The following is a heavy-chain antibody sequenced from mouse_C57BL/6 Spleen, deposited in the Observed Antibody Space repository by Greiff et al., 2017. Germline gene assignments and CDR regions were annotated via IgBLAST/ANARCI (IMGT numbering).Heavy chain of an antibody. CDR3: ARGHYYGSSLYYAMDY. CDR1: GYSFTSYY. D-gene: IGHD1-1*01. CDR2: IYPGSGNT. J-gene: IGHJ4*01. V-gene: IGHV1-66*01. Sequence: QVQLQQSGPELVKPGASVKISCKASGYSFTSYYIHWVKQRPGQGLEWIGWIYPGSGNTKYNEKFKGKATLTADTSSSTAYMQLSSLTSEDSAVYYCARGHYYGSSLYYAMDYWGQGTSVTVSS.